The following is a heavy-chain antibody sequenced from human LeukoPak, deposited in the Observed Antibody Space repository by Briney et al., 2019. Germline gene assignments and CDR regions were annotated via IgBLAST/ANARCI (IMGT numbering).Heavy chain of an antibody. J-gene: IGHJ5*02. CDR1: GFTFSSYS. CDR2: ISSSSSYI. V-gene: IGHV3-21*01. Sequence: GGSLRLSCAASGFTFSSYSMNWVRRAPGKGLEGVSSISSSSSYIYYADSVKGRFTISRDNAKNSLYLQMNSLRAEDTAVYYCARDSRSEYYYGSGSSDWFDPWGQGTLVTVSS. D-gene: IGHD3-10*01. CDR3: ARDSRSEYYYGSGSSDWFDP.